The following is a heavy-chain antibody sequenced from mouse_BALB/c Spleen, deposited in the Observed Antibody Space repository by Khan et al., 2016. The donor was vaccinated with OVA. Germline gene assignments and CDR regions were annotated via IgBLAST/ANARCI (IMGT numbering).Heavy chain of an antibody. V-gene: IGHV2-2*02. CDR2: IWSGGST. CDR3: ARNYDYDEGLAY. CDR1: GFSLTSYG. J-gene: IGHJ3*01. D-gene: IGHD2-4*01. Sequence: QVQLKQSGPGLVQPSQSLSITCTVSGFSLTSYGVHWVRQSPGKGLEWLGVIWSGGSTDYNEAFISRLSISKDNSKSQVFFKMNSLQGNDTAIYCCARNYDYDEGLAYWGQGTLVTVSA.